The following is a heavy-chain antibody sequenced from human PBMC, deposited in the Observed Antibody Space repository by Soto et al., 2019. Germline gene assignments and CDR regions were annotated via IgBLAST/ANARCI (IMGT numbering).Heavy chain of an antibody. Sequence: EVHLVESGGGLVQPGGSLRLSCAASGFSFSTYWMYWVRQAPGKGLVWVSRINVDGNTINYADSVKGRFTVSRDNAKNTLYLQMNSVRAEDTAVYYCARDEGRQGPEYFHHWGQGTLVTVSS. CDR1: GFSFSTYW. J-gene: IGHJ1*01. V-gene: IGHV3-74*01. CDR2: INVDGNTI. CDR3: ARDEGRQGPEYFHH.